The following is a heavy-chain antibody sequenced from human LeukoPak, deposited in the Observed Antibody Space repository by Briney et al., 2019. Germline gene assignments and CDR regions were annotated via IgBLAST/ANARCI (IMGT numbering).Heavy chain of an antibody. CDR2: IYTSGST. D-gene: IGHD2-8*01. Sequence: SETLSLTCTVSGGSISSYYWSWIRQPAGKGLEWIGRIYTSGSTNYNPSLKSRVTISVDMSKNQFSLKLSSVTAADTAVYYCARQLYAEAFDIWGQGTMVTVSS. CDR3: ARQLYAEAFDI. V-gene: IGHV4-4*07. CDR1: GGSISSYY. J-gene: IGHJ3*02.